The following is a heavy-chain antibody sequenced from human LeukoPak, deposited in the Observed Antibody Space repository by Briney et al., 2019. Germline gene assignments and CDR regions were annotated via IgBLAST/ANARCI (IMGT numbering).Heavy chain of an antibody. CDR1: GFTFDDYA. J-gene: IGHJ4*02. D-gene: IGHD1-26*01. V-gene: IGHV3-9*01. CDR2: ISWNSGNI. CDR3: AKAEGGWESLPSDY. Sequence: GRSLRLSCAASGFTFDDYAMHWVRQAPRKGLEWGTGISWNSGNIGYADSVKGRFTISRDNAKHSLYLQMNSLRSEDPALYYCAKAEGGWESLPSDYWGQGTLVTVSS.